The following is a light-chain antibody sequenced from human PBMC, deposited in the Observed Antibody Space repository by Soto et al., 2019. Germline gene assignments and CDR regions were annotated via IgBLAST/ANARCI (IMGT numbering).Light chain of an antibody. J-gene: IGKJ1*01. V-gene: IGKV3-11*01. CDR2: DVS. Sequence: EIVLTQSPATLSLSPGERGTLSCRASESVTNYLAWYQQKPGQAPRLLVYDVSNRATGIPARFSGSGSGTDFTLTISSLQSEDFAVYYCQQYNNWPRTFGQGTKVDIK. CDR3: QQYNNWPRT. CDR1: ESVTNY.